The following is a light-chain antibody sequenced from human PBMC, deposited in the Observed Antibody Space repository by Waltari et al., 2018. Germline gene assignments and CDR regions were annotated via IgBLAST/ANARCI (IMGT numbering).Light chain of an antibody. J-gene: IGLJ3*02. CDR2: GD. V-gene: IGLV1-36*01. CDR3: STWDYGLSAHKV. CDR1: TNNVGSYA. Sequence: QSALTQEASVSGTVGQKVTLSCTSNTNNVGSYAVGWNQQISHGAPKTAMLGDSLPSGVPGRFSGEKSGATASLAVWGRGPEDEADYYCSTWDYGLSAHKVYGGGTTLTVL.